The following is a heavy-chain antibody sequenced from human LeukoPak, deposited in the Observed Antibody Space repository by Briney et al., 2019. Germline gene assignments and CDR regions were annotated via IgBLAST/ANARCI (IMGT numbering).Heavy chain of an antibody. Sequence: SETLSLTCTVSGGSISSYYWGWIRQPPGKGLEWIGYIYYSGSPSYNPSLKSRVTISMDTSKNHFSLNLTSVTAADTAVYFCARDGATGVFETWGQGTLVAVSS. CDR3: ARDGATGVFET. CDR2: IYYSGSP. D-gene: IGHD3-3*01. CDR1: GGSISSYY. V-gene: IGHV4-59*12. J-gene: IGHJ5*02.